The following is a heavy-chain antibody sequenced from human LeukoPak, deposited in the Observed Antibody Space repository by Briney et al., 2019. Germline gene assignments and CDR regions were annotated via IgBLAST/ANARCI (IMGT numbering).Heavy chain of an antibody. Sequence: GGSLRHSCAAAGFTVSSNYMSWVRQAPGKGLEWVSVIYSGGSTYYADSVKGRFTISRDNSKTTLYLQMNSLRAEDTAVYYCAREAYYYDSSGYLIDYWGQGTLVTVSS. J-gene: IGHJ4*02. CDR3: AREAYYYDSSGYLIDY. CDR2: IYSGGST. CDR1: GFTVSSNY. D-gene: IGHD3-22*01. V-gene: IGHV3-53*01.